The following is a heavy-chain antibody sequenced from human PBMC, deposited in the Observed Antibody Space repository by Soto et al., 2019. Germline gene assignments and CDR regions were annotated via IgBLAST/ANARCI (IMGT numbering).Heavy chain of an antibody. J-gene: IGHJ6*02. CDR3: ARGRSGTGDGMDV. Sequence: PGGSLRLSCAASGFTFSTYNMNWVRQAPGKGLEWVSYISSSSRYIYFVDSVKGRFTISRDNAKNSLSLQMNSLRAEDTGVYYCARGRSGTGDGMDVWGPGTTVTVSS. CDR2: ISSSSRYI. V-gene: IGHV3-21*01. CDR1: GFTFSTYN. D-gene: IGHD3-10*01.